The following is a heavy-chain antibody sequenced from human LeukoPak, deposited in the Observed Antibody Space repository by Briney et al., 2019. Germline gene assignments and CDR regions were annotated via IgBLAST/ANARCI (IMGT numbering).Heavy chain of an antibody. CDR1: GFTFDDYA. CDR2: ISWNSGSI. J-gene: IGHJ1*01. CDR3: AKDRGSGGSEYFQH. V-gene: IGHV3-9*01. Sequence: PGRSLRLSCAASGFTFDDYAMHWVRQAPGKGLEWVSGISWNSGSIGYADSVKGRFTISRDNAKNSLYLQMNRLRAEDTALYYCAKDRGSGGSEYFQHWGQGTLVTVSS. D-gene: IGHD6-19*01.